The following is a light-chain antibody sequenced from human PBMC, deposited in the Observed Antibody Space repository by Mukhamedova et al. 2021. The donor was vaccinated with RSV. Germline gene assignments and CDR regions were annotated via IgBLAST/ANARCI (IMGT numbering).Light chain of an antibody. CDR3: QQYYNTPRT. Sequence: WYQRRVHGKAPKLLVYSTSRLESGVPYRFSSSASGSDYTLTISSLQPEDFATYYCQQYYNTPRTFGQGTKVEIK. V-gene: IGKV1-NL1*01. CDR2: STS. J-gene: IGKJ1*01.